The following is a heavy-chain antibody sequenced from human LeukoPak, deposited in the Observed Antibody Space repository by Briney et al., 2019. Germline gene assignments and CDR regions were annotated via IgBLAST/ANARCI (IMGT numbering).Heavy chain of an antibody. J-gene: IGHJ4*02. Sequence: GGSLRLSCAASGFTFNNYGMNWVRQAPGKGLEWVSSISPSSSYIYYTDSVKGRFTISRDNAKNSLYLQMNSLRAEDTAVYYCARDRVAVVRGVSAFDYWGQETLVTVSS. CDR3: ARDRVAVVRGVSAFDY. CDR2: ISPSSSYI. D-gene: IGHD3-10*01. V-gene: IGHV3-21*01. CDR1: GFTFNNYG.